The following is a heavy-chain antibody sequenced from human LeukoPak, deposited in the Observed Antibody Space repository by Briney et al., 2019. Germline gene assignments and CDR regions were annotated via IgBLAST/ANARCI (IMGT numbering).Heavy chain of an antibody. V-gene: IGHV3-21*01. J-gene: IGHJ4*02. D-gene: IGHD3-10*01. CDR1: GVTFSSYS. CDR3: ARAMEWFGELFYFDY. Sequence: GGSLRLSCAASGVTFSSYSMNWVRQAPGKGREWVSSISSSSSYIYYADSLKGRFTISRDNAKNSLYLQMNSLRAEDTAVYYCARAMEWFGELFYFDYWGQGTLVTVSS. CDR2: ISSSSSYI.